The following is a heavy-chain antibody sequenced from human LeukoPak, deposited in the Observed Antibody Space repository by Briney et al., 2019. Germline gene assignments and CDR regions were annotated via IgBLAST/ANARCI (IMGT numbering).Heavy chain of an antibody. CDR1: GGSISSGSYY. CDR2: IYTSGST. CDR3: ARDTAMAYYYYGMDV. V-gene: IGHV4-61*02. Sequence: SQTLSLTCTVSGGSISSGSYYWSWIRQPAGKGLEWIGRIYTSGSTNYNPSLKSRVTISVDTSKNQLSLKLSSVTAADTAVYYCARDTAMAYYYYGMDVWGQGTTVTVSS. D-gene: IGHD5-18*01. J-gene: IGHJ6*02.